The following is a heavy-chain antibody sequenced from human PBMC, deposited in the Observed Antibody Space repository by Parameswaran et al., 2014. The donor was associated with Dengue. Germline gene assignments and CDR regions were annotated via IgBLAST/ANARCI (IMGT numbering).Heavy chain of an antibody. CDR2: INPNSGGT. CDR3: ARGVGPLDY. V-gene: IGHV1-2*02. D-gene: IGHD3-10*01. J-gene: IGHJ4*02. Sequence: WVRQAPGQGLEWMGWINPNSGGTNYAQKFQGRVTMTRDTSISTAYMELSRLRSDDTAVYCCARGVGPLDYWGQGTLVTVSS.